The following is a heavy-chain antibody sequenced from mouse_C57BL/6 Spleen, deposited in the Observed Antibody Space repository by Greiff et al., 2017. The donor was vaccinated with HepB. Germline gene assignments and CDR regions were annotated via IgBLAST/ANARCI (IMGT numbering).Heavy chain of an antibody. V-gene: IGHV3-6*01. CDR2: ISYDGSN. J-gene: IGHJ1*03. CDR3: AREGLFTTVVAHWYFDV. Sequence: EVQRVESGPGLVKPSQSLSLTCSVTGYSITSGYYWNWIRQFPGNKLEWMGYISYDGSNNYNPSLKNRISITRDTSKNQFFLKLNSVTTEDTATYYCAREGLFTTVVAHWYFDVWGTGTTVTVSS. CDR1: GYSITSGYY. D-gene: IGHD1-1*01.